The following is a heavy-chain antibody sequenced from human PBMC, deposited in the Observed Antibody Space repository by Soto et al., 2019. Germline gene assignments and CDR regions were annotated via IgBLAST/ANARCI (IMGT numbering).Heavy chain of an antibody. CDR3: APHVSCSGGSCQYDAFAI. D-gene: IGHD2-15*01. CDR1: GFSVSTDY. J-gene: IGHJ3*02. CDR2: IYTAGAT. V-gene: IGHV3-66*04. Sequence: PGGSLRLSCEVSGFSVSTDYISWVRQAPGKGLEWVSAIYTAGATYYAESVRDRFSISRDGSKNTLYLQMNSLSAEDTAAYYCAPHVSCSGGSCQYDAFAIRGQGTMVTVSS.